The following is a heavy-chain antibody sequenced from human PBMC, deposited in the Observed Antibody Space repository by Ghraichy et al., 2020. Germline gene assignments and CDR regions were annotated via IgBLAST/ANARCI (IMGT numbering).Heavy chain of an antibody. J-gene: IGHJ4*02. CDR1: GFSLNTIGVG. CDR3: AHNNGPVYFDF. V-gene: IGHV2-5*02. D-gene: IGHD2-8*01. CDR2: IFWDGEM. Sequence: SGPTLVKPTQTLTLTCSFSGFSLNTIGVGVGWVRQPPGKALEWLAYIFWDGEMRFRPSLRSRLTITRDTSKNQVVLTMTNMDPVDTATYFCAHNNGPVYFDFWGQGTLVTVSS.